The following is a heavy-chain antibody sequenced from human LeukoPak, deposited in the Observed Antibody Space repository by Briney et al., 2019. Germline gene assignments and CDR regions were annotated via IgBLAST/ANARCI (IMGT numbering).Heavy chain of an antibody. CDR1: GYSISSGYY. Sequence: SETLSLTCAVSGYSISSGYYWGWIRQPPGKGLEWIGSIYHSGSTYYNPSLKSQVTTSVDTSKNQFSLKLSSVTAADTAVYYCARANQNVLRFLEWLSAFDIWGQGTMVTVSS. V-gene: IGHV4-38-2*01. D-gene: IGHD3-3*01. CDR2: IYHSGST. CDR3: ARANQNVLRFLEWLSAFDI. J-gene: IGHJ3*02.